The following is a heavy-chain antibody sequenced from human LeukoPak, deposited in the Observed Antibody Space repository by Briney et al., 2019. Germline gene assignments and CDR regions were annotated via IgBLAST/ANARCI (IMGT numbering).Heavy chain of an antibody. CDR1: GGSISSYY. CDR2: IYYSGST. V-gene: IGHV4-59*01. J-gene: IGHJ4*02. D-gene: IGHD3-3*01. CDR3: ARDTRSGYYDY. Sequence: SETLSLTCTVSGGSISSYYWSRIRQPPGKGLEWIGYIYYSGSTNYNPSLKSRVTISVDTSKNQFSLKLSSVTAADTAVYYCARDTRSGYYDYWGQGTLVTVSS.